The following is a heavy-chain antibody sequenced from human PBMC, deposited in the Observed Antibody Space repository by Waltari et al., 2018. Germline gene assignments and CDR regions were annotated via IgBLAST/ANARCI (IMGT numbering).Heavy chain of an antibody. J-gene: IGHJ6*02. D-gene: IGHD6-13*01. CDR3: ASGGSSWSYYYYYGMDV. CDR1: GFTVSSNY. CDR2: IYSGGST. V-gene: IGHV3-53*01. Sequence: EVQLVESGGGLIQPGGSLRLSCAASGFTVSSNYMSWVRQAPGKGLEWVSVIYSGGSTYDADSVKCRFTISRDNSKNTLYLQRNSLRAEDTAVYYCASGGSSWSYYYYYGMDVWGQGTTVTVSS.